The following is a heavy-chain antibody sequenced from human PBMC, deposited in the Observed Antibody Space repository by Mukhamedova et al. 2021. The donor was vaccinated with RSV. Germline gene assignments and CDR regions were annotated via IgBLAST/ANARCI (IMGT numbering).Heavy chain of an antibody. J-gene: IGHJ4*02. D-gene: IGHD1-26*01. CDR3: ARVGAGGSYYADY. Sequence: KFQGRVTMTRNTSISTAYMELSSLRSEDTAVYYCARVGAGGSYYADYWSQGTLVTVSS. V-gene: IGHV1-8*01.